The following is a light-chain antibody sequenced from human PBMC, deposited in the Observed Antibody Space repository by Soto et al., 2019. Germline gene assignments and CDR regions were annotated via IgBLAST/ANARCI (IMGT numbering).Light chain of an antibody. J-gene: IGLJ2*01. V-gene: IGLV2-23*02. CDR1: SSDVGSYNL. CDR3: CSYAGSSPV. CDR2: EVS. Sequence: QSALTQPASVSGSPGQSITISCTGTSSDVGSYNLVSWYQQQPGKAPKLMIYEVSKRPSGVSNRFSGSKSGNTASLTISGLQAEDEADYYCCSYAGSSPVFGGGTKLTVL.